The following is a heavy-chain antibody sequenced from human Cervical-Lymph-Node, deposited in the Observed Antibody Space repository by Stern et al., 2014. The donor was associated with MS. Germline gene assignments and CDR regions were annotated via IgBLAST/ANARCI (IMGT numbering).Heavy chain of an antibody. D-gene: IGHD3-10*01. CDR1: GYTFSSYG. CDR3: ARDPGGYYYGMDV. J-gene: IGHJ6*02. Sequence: DQLVESGAEVKKPGASVKVSCKPSGYTFSSYGITWVRQAPGQGLEWMGWISGYNGNTNFAQRLQDRVTMTTDTSTSTAYMELRSLRYDDTAIYYCARDPGGYYYGMDVWGQGTTVTVSS. V-gene: IGHV1-18*01. CDR2: ISGYNGNT.